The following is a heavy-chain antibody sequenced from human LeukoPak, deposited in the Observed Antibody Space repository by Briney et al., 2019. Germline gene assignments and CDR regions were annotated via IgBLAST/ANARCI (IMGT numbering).Heavy chain of an antibody. V-gene: IGHV1-46*01. CDR1: GYTFTSYY. J-gene: IGHJ4*02. CDR2: INPSGGST. Sequence: ASVKVSCKASGYTFTSYYMHWVRQAPGQGLEWMGIINPSGGSTSYAQKFQGRVTITTDESTSTAYMELSSLRSEDTAVYYCARAGSYCGGDCYLGDYWGQGTLVTVSS. CDR3: ARAGSYCGGDCYLGDY. D-gene: IGHD2-21*01.